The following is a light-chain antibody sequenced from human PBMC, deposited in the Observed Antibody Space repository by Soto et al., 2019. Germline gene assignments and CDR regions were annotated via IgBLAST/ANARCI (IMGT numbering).Light chain of an antibody. CDR1: QSVSNNY. J-gene: IGKJ1*01. Sequence: EILMTQSPATLSVSPGERATLSWGASQSVSNNYLAWYQQKPGQAPRLLIYGASNRATGIPDRFSGSGSGTDFPLTISRMEPEDSAVYYCQQYGSSGTFGQGTKVDIK. V-gene: IGKV3-20*01. CDR3: QQYGSSGT. CDR2: GAS.